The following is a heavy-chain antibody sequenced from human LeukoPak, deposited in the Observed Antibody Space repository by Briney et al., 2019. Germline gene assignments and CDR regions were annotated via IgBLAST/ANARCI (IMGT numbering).Heavy chain of an antibody. D-gene: IGHD2-2*01. V-gene: IGHV4-34*01. J-gene: IGHJ1*01. CDR2: INHSGST. CDR3: ARRMPIRNFQH. CDR1: GGSFSGYY. Sequence: PSETLSLTCAVYGGSFSGYYWSWIRQPPGKGLEWIGEINHSGSTNYKPPLKSRVTISVDTSKNQFSLKLSSVTAADTAVYYCARRMPIRNFQHWGQGTLVTVSS.